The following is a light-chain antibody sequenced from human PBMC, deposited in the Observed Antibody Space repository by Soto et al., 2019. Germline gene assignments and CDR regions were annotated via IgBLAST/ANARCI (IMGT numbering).Light chain of an antibody. CDR1: QSIDSW. V-gene: IGKV1-5*01. CDR3: QQRSDWPPT. CDR2: DAS. J-gene: IGKJ1*01. Sequence: DIQMTQSPSTLSASVGDRVTITCRASQSIDSWLAWYQQKPGKAPKLLMYDASSLESGVSSRFSGSGSGTEFTLTISSLEPEDFAVYYCQQRSDWPPTFGQGTKVDIK.